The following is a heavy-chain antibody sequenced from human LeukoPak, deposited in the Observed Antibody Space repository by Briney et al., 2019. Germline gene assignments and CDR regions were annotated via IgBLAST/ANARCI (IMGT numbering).Heavy chain of an antibody. Sequence: SETLSLTCIVSGDSISSGGFYWSWIRQHPGKGLEWIGYIYHTGSTYYNPSLKGRVSISVDTSANEFFLNLNSVTAADTAVYYCARDYFITSGYYYSKSFDDWGPGTMLTVPS. CDR3: ARDYFITSGYYYSKSFDD. V-gene: IGHV4-31*03. CDR2: IYHTGST. J-gene: IGHJ3*01. CDR1: GDSISSGGFY. D-gene: IGHD3-22*01.